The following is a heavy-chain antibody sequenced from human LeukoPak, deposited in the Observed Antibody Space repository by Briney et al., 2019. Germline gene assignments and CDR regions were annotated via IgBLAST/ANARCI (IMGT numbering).Heavy chain of an antibody. CDR2: IYYSGST. CDR1: GGSISSSSYY. D-gene: IGHD6-13*01. Sequence: SETLSLTCTVSGGSISSSSYYWGWIRQPPGKGLEWIGSIYYSGSTYYNPSLKSRATISVDTSKNQFSLKLSSVTAADTAVYYCARRPFSSAAVNWFDPWGQGTLVTVSS. CDR3: ARRPFSSAAVNWFDP. V-gene: IGHV4-39*01. J-gene: IGHJ5*02.